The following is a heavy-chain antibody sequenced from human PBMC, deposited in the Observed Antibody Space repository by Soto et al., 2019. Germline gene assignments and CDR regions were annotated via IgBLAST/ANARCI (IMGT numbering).Heavy chain of an antibody. J-gene: IGHJ4*02. Sequence: SETLSLTCSVSGASVSSGSFYWSWIRQPPGKGLEWIGFIYNNETFNYNPSLKSRVTLSVDTSKHQFSLKLSSVTAADTAVYYCARVPLRYSSSHNFDSWGQGALVTISS. D-gene: IGHD6-19*01. CDR1: GASVSSGSFY. V-gene: IGHV4-61*01. CDR2: IYNNETF. CDR3: ARVPLRYSSSHNFDS.